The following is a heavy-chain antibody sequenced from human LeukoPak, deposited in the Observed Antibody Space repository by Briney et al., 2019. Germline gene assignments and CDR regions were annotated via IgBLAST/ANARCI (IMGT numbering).Heavy chain of an antibody. CDR2: IYYSGST. D-gene: IGHD3-22*01. V-gene: IGHV4-59*01. J-gene: IGHJ4*02. CDR3: ARADYYDSSGYYYTPPPFDY. CDR1: GGSISSYY. Sequence: PSETLSLTCTVSGGSISSYYWSWIRQPPGKGLEWIGYIYYSGSTNYNPSLKSRVTISVDTSKNQFSLKLSSVTAADTAVYYCARADYYDSSGYYYTPPPFDYWGQGTLVTVSS.